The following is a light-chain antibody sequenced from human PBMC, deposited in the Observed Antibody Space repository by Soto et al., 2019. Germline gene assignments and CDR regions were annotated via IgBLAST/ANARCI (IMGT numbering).Light chain of an antibody. CDR1: SSDVGYYNF. J-gene: IGLJ1*01. Sequence: QSVLTQPPSASGSPGQSVTISCTGTSSDVGYYNFVSWYQQHPGKAPKLMIYEVSKRPSGVPDRFSGSKSGNTASLTVSGLQAEDEADYYCISYAGSNNFVFGTGTKVTV. CDR3: ISYAGSNNFV. CDR2: EVS. V-gene: IGLV2-8*01.